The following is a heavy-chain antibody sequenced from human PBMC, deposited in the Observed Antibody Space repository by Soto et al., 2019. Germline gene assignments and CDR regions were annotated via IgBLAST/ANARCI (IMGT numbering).Heavy chain of an antibody. D-gene: IGHD3-3*01. CDR3: ARDLYDFEYYFDY. J-gene: IGHJ4*02. Sequence: PSETLSLTCAVSGGSISSSNLWSWVRQPPGKGLEWIGEIYHSGSTNYNPSLKSRVTISVDKSKNQFSLKLSSVTAEDTAVYYCARDLYDFEYYFDYWGQGTLVTVSS. CDR2: IYHSGST. V-gene: IGHV4-4*02. CDR1: GGSISSSNL.